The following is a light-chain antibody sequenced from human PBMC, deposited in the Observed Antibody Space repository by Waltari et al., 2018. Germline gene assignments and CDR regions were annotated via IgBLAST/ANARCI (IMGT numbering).Light chain of an antibody. CDR2: DAS. CDR1: QDISNH. V-gene: IGKV1-33*01. Sequence: DIQMTQSPSSLSASVGDRVTITCQASQDISNHLNWYQQKPGNTPKLLIYDASTLETGVPSSFSGSGSGTDFTFTITSLQPEDIATYYCQQYDNLPSITFGQGTRLDIK. CDR3: QQYDNLPSIT. J-gene: IGKJ5*01.